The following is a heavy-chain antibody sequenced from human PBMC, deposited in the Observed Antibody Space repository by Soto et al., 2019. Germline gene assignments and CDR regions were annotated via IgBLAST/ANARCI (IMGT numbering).Heavy chain of an antibody. CDR3: ARDVRFGELLYDWFDP. J-gene: IGHJ5*02. Sequence: QVQLVQSGAEVKKPGSSVKVSCKASGGTFSSYTISWVRQAPGQGLEWMGRIIPILGIANYAQKFQGRVTITADKSTSTAYMELSSLRSEDTVVYYCARDVRFGELLYDWFDPWGQGTLVTVSS. D-gene: IGHD3-10*01. CDR1: GGTFSSYT. V-gene: IGHV1-69*08. CDR2: IIPILGIA.